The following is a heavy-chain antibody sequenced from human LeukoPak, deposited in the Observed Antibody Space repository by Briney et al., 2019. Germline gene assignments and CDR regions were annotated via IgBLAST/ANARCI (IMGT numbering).Heavy chain of an antibody. V-gene: IGHV4-30-2*02. D-gene: IGHD2-21*01. CDR3: ARTRLAHTRWFDP. Sequence: KPSETLSLTCAVSGGSISSGGYSWSWIRQPPGKGLEWIGYIYDSGSTYYNPSLKSRVTISVDTSKNQFSLKLSSVTAADTAVYYCARTRLAHTRWFDPWGQGTLVTVSS. CDR1: GGSISSGGYS. J-gene: IGHJ5*02. CDR2: IYDSGST.